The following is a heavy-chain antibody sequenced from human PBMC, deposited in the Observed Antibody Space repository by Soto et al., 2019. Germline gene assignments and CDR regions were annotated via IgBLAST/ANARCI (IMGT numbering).Heavy chain of an antibody. J-gene: IGHJ4*02. CDR1: GFSFSDYG. V-gene: IGHV3-30*18. D-gene: IGHD3-3*01. CDR2: TSYDGSKT. Sequence: QVQLVESGGGVVQPGRSQRLSCAASGFSFSDYGMHWVRQPPGKGLEWVAYTSYDGSKTYYADSVMGRFTISRDNSKNTLFLQMNSLRPENTAMYYCAKTRTIYGVVSRHYFDYWGQGILVTVSS. CDR3: AKTRTIYGVVSRHYFDY.